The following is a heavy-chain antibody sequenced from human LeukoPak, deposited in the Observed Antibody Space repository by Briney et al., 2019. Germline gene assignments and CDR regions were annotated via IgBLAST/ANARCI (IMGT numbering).Heavy chain of an antibody. J-gene: IGHJ4*02. V-gene: IGHV3-23*01. CDR2: IRGSGGST. D-gene: IGHD2-15*01. Sequence: PGGSLRLSCAASGFTFSTYAMTWVRQAPGRGLEWVSTIRGSGGSTYYADSVQGRFTISRDISKNTVDLQMNNLRAEDTAVYYCARYCSGGNCYSGLVYGGQGTLVAVSS. CDR1: GFTFSTYA. CDR3: ARYCSGGNCYSGLVY.